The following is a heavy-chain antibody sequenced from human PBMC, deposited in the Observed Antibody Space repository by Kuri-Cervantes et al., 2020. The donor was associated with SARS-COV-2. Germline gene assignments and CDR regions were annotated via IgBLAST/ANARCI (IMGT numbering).Heavy chain of an antibody. J-gene: IGHJ3*02. CDR2: IYPGDSDT. CDR3: ARPLYYYDSSGYPGSVVAFGI. D-gene: IGHD3-22*01. CDR1: GYSFTSYW. Sequence: GGSLRLSCKGSGYSFTSYWIGWVRQMPGKGLEWMGIIYPGDSDTRYSPSFQGQVTISADKSISTAYLQWSSLKASDTAMYYCARPLYYYDSSGYPGSVVAFGIWGQGTMVTVS. V-gene: IGHV5-51*06.